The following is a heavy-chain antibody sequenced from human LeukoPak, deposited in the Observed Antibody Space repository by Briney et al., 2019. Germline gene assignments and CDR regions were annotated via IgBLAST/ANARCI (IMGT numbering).Heavy chain of an antibody. CDR2: ISSSSGYK. Sequence: GGSLRLSCAASGFSFSSFSMNWVRQAPGKGLEWVSSISSSSGYKYYADSMKGRFTVSRDNAKNSLYLQMNSLRVEDTAVYFCARGDFDYWGQGTLVTVSS. V-gene: IGHV3-21*01. J-gene: IGHJ4*02. CDR1: GFSFSSFS. CDR3: ARGDFDY.